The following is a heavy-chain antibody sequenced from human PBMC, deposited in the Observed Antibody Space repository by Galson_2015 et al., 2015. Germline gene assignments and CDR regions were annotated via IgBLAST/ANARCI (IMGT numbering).Heavy chain of an antibody. D-gene: IGHD6-19*01. CDR2: ISNSSSTI. J-gene: IGHJ4*02. Sequence: SLRLSCADSEFTFSGYRMNWVRQAPGKGLEWVSYISNSSSTIFYADSVKGRFTVSRDNSKNSLYLQMHSLRDEDTAVYYCARGSLAVANSRALDYWGQGTLVTVSS. V-gene: IGHV3-48*02. CDR3: ARGSLAVANSRALDY. CDR1: EFTFSGYR.